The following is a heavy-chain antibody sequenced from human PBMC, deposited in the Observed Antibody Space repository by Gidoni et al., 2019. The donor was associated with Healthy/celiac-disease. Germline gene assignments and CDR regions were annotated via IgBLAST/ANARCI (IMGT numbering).Heavy chain of an antibody. CDR1: GFNFGDDA. Sequence: EVTLVESGGGLVQQGGSLSRSCTAAGFNFGDDAMRWFRQAHWNGLEWLGFIRSKAYGVTTEYAASVKGRFTISRDDSKRISYLQMNSLKTEDTAVYYCTRDPGSCCGDCYSKHFDYWVQGTLVTVSS. J-gene: IGHJ4*02. CDR2: IRSKAYGVTT. D-gene: IGHD2-21*02. CDR3: TRDPGSCCGDCYSKHFDY. V-gene: IGHV3-49*03.